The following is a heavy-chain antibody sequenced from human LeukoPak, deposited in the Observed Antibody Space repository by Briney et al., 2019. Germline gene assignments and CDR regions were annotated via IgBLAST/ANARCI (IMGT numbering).Heavy chain of an antibody. CDR3: ARGNEHSGWSDYYYYYMDV. CDR1: GYTFTIYG. J-gene: IGHJ6*03. CDR2: ISTYNGNT. Sequence: HGASVKVSCRASGYTFTIYGITWVRQAPGQGLEWMGWISTYNGNTNYAQRLQGRVTMTTDTSTSTAYMELRSLRSDDTAVYYCARGNEHSGWSDYYYYYMDVWGKGTTVTVSS. V-gene: IGHV1-18*01. D-gene: IGHD6-19*01.